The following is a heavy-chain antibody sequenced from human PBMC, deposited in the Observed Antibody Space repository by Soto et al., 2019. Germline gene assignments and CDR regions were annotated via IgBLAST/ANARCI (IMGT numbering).Heavy chain of an antibody. CDR1: EFTFGDYG. CDR3: ARDTDAVCCAYGVDV. J-gene: IGHJ6*02. Sequence: GGSLRLSCTGSEFTFGDYGVNWFRQTPGKGLEWVGRIRSKAYGETTAYAESVKGRLSISSEDSKSIAYLQMKSLKTDDTAVYHCARDTDAVCCAYGVDVWGQGTSLTVYS. D-gene: IGHD6-19*01. CDR2: IRSKAYGETT. V-gene: IGHV3-49*03.